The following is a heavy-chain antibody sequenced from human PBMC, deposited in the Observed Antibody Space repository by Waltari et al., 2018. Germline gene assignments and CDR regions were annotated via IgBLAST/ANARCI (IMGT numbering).Heavy chain of an antibody. J-gene: IGHJ6*02. CDR2: INAGNGNT. D-gene: IGHD6-19*01. CDR3: ARDPHKSPVAGDYYYYGMDV. Sequence: SGAEVKKPGASVKVSCKASGYTFTSYAMHWVRQAPGQRLEWMGWINAGNGNTKYSQKFQGRVTITRDTSASTAYMELSSLRSEDTAVYYCARDPHKSPVAGDYYYYGMDVWGQGTTVTVSS. V-gene: IGHV1-3*01. CDR1: GYTFTSYA.